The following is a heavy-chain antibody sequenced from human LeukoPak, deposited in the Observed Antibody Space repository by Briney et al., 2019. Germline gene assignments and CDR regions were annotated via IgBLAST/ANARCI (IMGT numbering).Heavy chain of an antibody. Sequence: SETLSLTCTVFGGSISSGSYYWSWIRQPAGKGLEWIGRIYTSGSTNYNPSLKSRVTISVDTSKNQFSLKLSSVTAADTAVYYCAREGIAGSGSMWGQGTLVTVSS. V-gene: IGHV4-61*02. CDR3: AREGIAGSGSM. J-gene: IGHJ4*02. CDR1: GGSISSGSYY. D-gene: IGHD3-3*01. CDR2: IYTSGST.